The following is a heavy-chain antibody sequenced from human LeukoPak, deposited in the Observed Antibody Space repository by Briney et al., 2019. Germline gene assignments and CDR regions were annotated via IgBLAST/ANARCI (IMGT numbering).Heavy chain of an antibody. V-gene: IGHV3-15*01. D-gene: IGHD7-27*01. CDR2: IKSKTDGETT. CDR3: TTEGLPGDRWDDALDI. Sequence: PGGSLRLSCAASGFIFNNVWMTWVRQAPGQGLEWVGRIKSKTDGETTDYGAPVNGRFTISRDDSTNTVYLQMSSLKTEDTGVYYRTTEGLPGDRWDDALDIWGQGTMVTVSS. J-gene: IGHJ3*02. CDR1: GFIFNNVW.